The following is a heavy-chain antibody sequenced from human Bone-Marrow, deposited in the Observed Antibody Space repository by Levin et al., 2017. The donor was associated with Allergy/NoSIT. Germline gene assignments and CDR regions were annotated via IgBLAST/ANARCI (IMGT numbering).Heavy chain of an antibody. CDR1: GFTVSGYY. V-gene: IGHV3-53*01. CDR2: IYDAGRT. CDR3: AIYGSGNDYSAFDI. J-gene: IGHJ3*02. D-gene: IGHD3-10*01. Sequence: GESLKISCAASGFTVSGYYLSWVRQAPGKGLEWVSTIYDAGRTYYADSVKGRFTISRDNSKDTLYLQMNSLRADDTAVYYCAIYGSGNDYSAFDIWGQGTMVTVSS.